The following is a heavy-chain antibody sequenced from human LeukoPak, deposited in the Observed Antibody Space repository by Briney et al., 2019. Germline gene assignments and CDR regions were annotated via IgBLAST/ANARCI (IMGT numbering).Heavy chain of an antibody. V-gene: IGHV3-74*01. CDR3: GRAPYCTTTTCFYRYYMDV. CDR2: INSDGSNT. J-gene: IGHJ6*03. Sequence: PSGSLRLSCADSGVTFSNNWMHWVRQAPGKGLVWVSHINSDGSNTDYADSVKGPFTIARDTAKKTLYLQMNSLRAEDTAVYYCGRAPYCTTTTCFYRYYMDVWGKGTTVTASS. D-gene: IGHD2/OR15-2a*01. CDR1: GVTFSNNW.